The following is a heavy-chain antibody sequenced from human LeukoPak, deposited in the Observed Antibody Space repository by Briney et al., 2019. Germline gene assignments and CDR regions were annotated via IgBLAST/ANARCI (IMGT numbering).Heavy chain of an antibody. CDR1: GFTFSSYS. CDR3: ASEIYYYDSKRGEFDY. CDR2: ISSSSSYI. V-gene: IGHV3-21*01. Sequence: GGSLRLSCAASGFTFSSYSMNWVRQAPGKGLEWVSSISSSSSYIYYADSVKGRLTISRDNAKNSLYLQMNSLRAEDTAVYYCASEIYYYDSKRGEFDYWGQGTLVTVSS. D-gene: IGHD3-22*01. J-gene: IGHJ4*02.